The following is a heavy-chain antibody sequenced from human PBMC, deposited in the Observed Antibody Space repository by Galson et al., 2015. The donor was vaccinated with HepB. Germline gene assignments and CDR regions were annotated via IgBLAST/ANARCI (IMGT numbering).Heavy chain of an antibody. V-gene: IGHV3-43*01. J-gene: IGHJ4*02. CDR3: AKELRVGTWTSLDY. Sequence: SLRLSCAASGFSFDEYSMQWVRQTPGKGLEWVSLINRDGDKTYYADSVRGRFTISRDNSKNSLYLQMNSLRTEDTAVYFCAKELRVGTWTSLDYWGQGTQVTVSS. CDR2: INRDGDKT. CDR1: GFSFDEYS. D-gene: IGHD3/OR15-3a*01.